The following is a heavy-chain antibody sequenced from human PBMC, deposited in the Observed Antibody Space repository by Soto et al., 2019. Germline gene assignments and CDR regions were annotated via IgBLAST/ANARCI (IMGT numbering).Heavy chain of an antibody. D-gene: IGHD6-19*01. V-gene: IGHV3-20*04. CDR2: INWNGGST. CDR1: GFTFDDNA. J-gene: IGHJ4*02. CDR3: ARVLQQWLVPGDY. Sequence: EVQLVESGGGVVRPGGSLSLPCAAFGFTFDDNAMSWVRQAPGKGLEWVPGINWNGGSTGYADSVKGRFTISRDNAKNSLYLQMNSLRAGDTALYYCARVLQQWLVPGDYWGQGTLVTVSS.